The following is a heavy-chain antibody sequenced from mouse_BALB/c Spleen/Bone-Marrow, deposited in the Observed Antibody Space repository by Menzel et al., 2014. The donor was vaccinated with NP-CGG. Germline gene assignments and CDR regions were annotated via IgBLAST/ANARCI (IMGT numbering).Heavy chain of an antibody. CDR1: GFNIKDTY. V-gene: IGHV14-3*02. CDR3: ARGYYDYVYAMDY. Sequence: EVKLVESGAELVKPGASVKLSCTASGFNIKDTYMHWVKQRPEQGLEWTGRIVPANGNTKYDPKFQGKATITADTSSNTAYLQLSSLTSEDTAVYYCARGYYDYVYAMDYWGQGTSVTVSS. CDR2: IVPANGNT. J-gene: IGHJ4*01. D-gene: IGHD2-4*01.